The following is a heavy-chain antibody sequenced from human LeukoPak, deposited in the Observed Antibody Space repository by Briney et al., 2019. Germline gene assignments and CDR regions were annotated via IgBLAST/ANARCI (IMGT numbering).Heavy chain of an antibody. J-gene: IGHJ5*02. Sequence: SETLSLTCTVSGGSISSYYWSWIRQPPGKGLEWIASIYYSGSTYYNPSLESRVTISVDTSKNQLSLKLSSLTAADTAVYYCARHEYSGSYYGLCWFDPWGQGTLVTVSS. V-gene: IGHV4-59*05. CDR2: IYYSGST. CDR1: GGSISSYY. D-gene: IGHD1-26*01. CDR3: ARHEYSGSYYGLCWFDP.